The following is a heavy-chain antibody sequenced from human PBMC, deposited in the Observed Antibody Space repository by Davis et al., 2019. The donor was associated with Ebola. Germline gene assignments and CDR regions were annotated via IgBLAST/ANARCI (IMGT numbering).Heavy chain of an antibody. CDR3: TTDRWLYYNYYGMNV. V-gene: IGHV3-15*07. Sequence: GESLKISCAVSDVTFSDAWMNWVRQAPGKGLECVGRIKSKTDGGTTDYAAPVKGRFTISRDDSKNMLYLKMNSLKTEDTAIYYCTTDRWLYYNYYGMNVWGQGTAVTVSS. CDR1: DVTFSDAW. J-gene: IGHJ6*02. CDR2: IKSKTDGGTT. D-gene: IGHD5-24*01.